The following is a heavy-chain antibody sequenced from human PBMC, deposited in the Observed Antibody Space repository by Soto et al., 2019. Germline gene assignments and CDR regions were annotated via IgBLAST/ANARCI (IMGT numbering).Heavy chain of an antibody. D-gene: IGHD6-6*01. CDR3: AGSRYYYYYMDV. CDR2: IYYSGST. CDR1: VGSISSGGDY. J-gene: IGHJ6*03. Sequence: QVQLQESGPGLVKPSQTLSLTCPVSVGSISSGGDYWSWTRQHPGKGLAWIGYIYYSGSTFYNPSLKSRVTIYVDPAKNQFSLKVSSVTAAGTAVYYCAGSRYYYYYMDVWGKGTTVTVSS. V-gene: IGHV4-31*03.